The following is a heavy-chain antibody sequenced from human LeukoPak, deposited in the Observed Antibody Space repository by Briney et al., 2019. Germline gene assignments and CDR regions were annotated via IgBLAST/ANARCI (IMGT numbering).Heavy chain of an antibody. Sequence: GGSLRLSCAASGFTFRDYFMCWIRQAPGKGLEWVAYTNTAGNTIYYADSMKGRFTVSRDNAKNSLYLQMNTLRAEDTAVYYCARATYDSSAVDAFDIWGQGTMVTVSP. D-gene: IGHD3-22*01. CDR2: TNTAGNTI. CDR1: GFTFRDYF. J-gene: IGHJ3*02. V-gene: IGHV3-11*01. CDR3: ARATYDSSAVDAFDI.